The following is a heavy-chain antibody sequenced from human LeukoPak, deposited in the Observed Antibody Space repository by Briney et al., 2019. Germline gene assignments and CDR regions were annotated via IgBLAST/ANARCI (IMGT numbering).Heavy chain of an antibody. CDR2: ISGSGAST. D-gene: IGHD2-8*01. Sequence: PGGSLRLSCVASGFTFSKYTMSWVCQAPGKGLEWVSGISGSGASTYSADFVRGRFTISRDTSKNTLYLQLNSLRAGDTAVYYCAKGGVSYTYYFDCWGQGTLVTVSS. CDR3: AKGGVSYTYYFDC. CDR1: GFTFSKYT. J-gene: IGHJ4*02. V-gene: IGHV3-23*01.